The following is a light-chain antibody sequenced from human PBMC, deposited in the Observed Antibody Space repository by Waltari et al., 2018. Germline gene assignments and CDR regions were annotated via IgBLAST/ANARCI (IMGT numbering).Light chain of an antibody. CDR3: QQRVHWPMYT. CDR2: DAS. J-gene: IGKJ2*01. CDR1: QSVSNY. V-gene: IGKV3-11*01. Sequence: EIVLTQSPPTLSLSPGERATLPRRASQSVSNYLAWYQQRPGQAPRVLIYDASSRATGIPTRFSGSGSGTDFTLTISSLQPEDSAVYYCQQRVHWPMYTFGQGTKLEIK.